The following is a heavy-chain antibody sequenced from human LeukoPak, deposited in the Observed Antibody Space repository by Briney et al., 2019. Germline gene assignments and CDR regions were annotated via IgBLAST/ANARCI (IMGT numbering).Heavy chain of an antibody. D-gene: IGHD5-12*01. CDR1: GFNFSSYG. CDR2: ISYDGSNK. Sequence: PGGSLRLSCAAYGFNFSSYGVDRVRQARGKGVEREEVISYDGSNKYYADSVKGRFTISRDNSKNTLYLQMNSLRAEDTAVYYCAKDLVATTWGAAFDIWGQGTMVTVSS. J-gene: IGHJ3*02. V-gene: IGHV3-30*18. CDR3: AKDLVATTWGAAFDI.